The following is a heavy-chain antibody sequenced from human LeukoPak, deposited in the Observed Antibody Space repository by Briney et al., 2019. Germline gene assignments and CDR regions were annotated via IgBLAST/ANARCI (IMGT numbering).Heavy chain of an antibody. CDR1: AFTGSGNY. V-gene: IGHV3-66*01. Sequence: GGSLRLSCAASAFTGSGNYMSWVRQAPGKGLEWVSVIYSGGGTYYADSVKGRFTISRDKSKNTLYLQMNSLRAEDTAVYYCAGDSSGYYGAPDYWGQGTLVTVSS. CDR2: IYSGGGT. CDR3: AGDSSGYYGAPDY. J-gene: IGHJ4*02. D-gene: IGHD3-22*01.